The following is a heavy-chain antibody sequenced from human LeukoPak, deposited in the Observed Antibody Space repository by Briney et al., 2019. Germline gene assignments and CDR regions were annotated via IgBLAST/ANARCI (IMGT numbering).Heavy chain of an antibody. CDR2: INEDGSAK. V-gene: IGHV3-7*01. CDR1: GFTFSSSW. J-gene: IGHJ4*02. Sequence: GGSLRLSCAASGFTFSSSWMSWVRQAPGKGLEWVANINEDGSAKYYVDSVKGRFTISRDNAKRSLDLQVNNLRAEDTAVYYCTRSRRDGNDYWGQGTLVTVSS. CDR3: TRSRRDGNDY. D-gene: IGHD5-24*01.